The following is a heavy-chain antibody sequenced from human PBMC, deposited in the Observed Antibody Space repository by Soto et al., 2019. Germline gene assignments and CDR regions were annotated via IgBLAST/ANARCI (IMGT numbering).Heavy chain of an antibody. D-gene: IGHD6-19*01. CDR1: GGSISSYY. CDR3: ARAGSSGWYGVYYYDGMDV. Sequence: SETLSLTCTVSGGSISSYYWSWIRQPPGKGLEWIGYIYYSGSTNYNPSLKSRVTISVDTSKNQFSLKLSSVTAADTAVYYCARAGSSGWYGVYYYDGMDVWGQGTTVT. J-gene: IGHJ6*02. V-gene: IGHV4-59*01. CDR2: IYYSGST.